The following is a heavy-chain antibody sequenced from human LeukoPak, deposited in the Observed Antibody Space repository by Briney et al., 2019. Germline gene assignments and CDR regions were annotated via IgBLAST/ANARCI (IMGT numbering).Heavy chain of an antibody. J-gene: IGHJ4*02. CDR3: ARGGRQLSFFDY. CDR2: ISSSSSSI. Sequence: VGSLRLSCAASGFTFSSDSMNWVRQAPGKGLEWVSSISSSSSSIFYADSVRGRFTISRDNTKNSLFLQMSSLRVEDTAVYYCARGGRQLSFFDYWGQGTLVTVSS. V-gene: IGHV3-21*01. D-gene: IGHD1-1*01. CDR1: GFTFSSDS.